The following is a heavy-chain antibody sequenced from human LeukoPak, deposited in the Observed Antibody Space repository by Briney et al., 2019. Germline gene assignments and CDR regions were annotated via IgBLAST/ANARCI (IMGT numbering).Heavy chain of an antibody. CDR2: MHHSGST. J-gene: IGHJ4*02. Sequence: SETLSLTCNVSGYSISNNYYWGWIRQPPGKGLEWIGSMHHSGSTFISPSLNSRVTISMQTSKNQFPLKLGSVTAADTAVYYCTRSTHSIRAAGGFDYWGQGTLVTVSS. CDR1: GYSISNNYY. V-gene: IGHV4-38-2*02. D-gene: IGHD6-13*01. CDR3: TRSTHSIRAAGGFDY.